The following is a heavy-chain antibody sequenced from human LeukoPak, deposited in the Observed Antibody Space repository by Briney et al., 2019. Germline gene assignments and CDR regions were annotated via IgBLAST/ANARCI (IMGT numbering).Heavy chain of an antibody. Sequence: PSETLSLTCAVYGGSFSGYYWSWIRQPPGKGLEWIGEINHSGSTNYNPSLKSRVTISVDTSKNQFSLKLSSVTAADTAVYYCARVRHKPPYYYGSSGYCYSDYWGQGTLVNVSS. V-gene: IGHV4-34*01. CDR2: INHSGST. D-gene: IGHD3-22*01. CDR1: GGSFSGYY. J-gene: IGHJ4*02. CDR3: ARVRHKPPYYYGSSGYCYSDY.